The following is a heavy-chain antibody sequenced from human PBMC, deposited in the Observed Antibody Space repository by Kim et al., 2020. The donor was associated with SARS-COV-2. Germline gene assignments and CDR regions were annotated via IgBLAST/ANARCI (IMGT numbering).Heavy chain of an antibody. J-gene: IGHJ3*02. D-gene: IGHD3-9*01. CDR2: IYYSGST. CDR1: GGSISSYY. V-gene: IGHV4-59*08. CDR3: ARHVATGPYAFDI. Sequence: SETLSLTCTVSGGSISSYYWSWIRQPPGKGLEWIGYIYYSGSTNYNPSLKSRVTISVDTSKNQFSLKLSSVTAADTAVYYCARHVATGPYAFDIWGQGTMVTVSS.